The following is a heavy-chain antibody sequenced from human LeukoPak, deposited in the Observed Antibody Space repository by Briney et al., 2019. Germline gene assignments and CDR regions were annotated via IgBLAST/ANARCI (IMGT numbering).Heavy chain of an antibody. CDR2: MYYSGST. V-gene: IGHV4-30-4*01. D-gene: IGHD3-22*01. Sequence: PTQTLSLTCTVSGGSISSGDYYWSWIRQPPGKGLEWIAYMYYSGSTYYNPSLKSRVTMSADTSKNQLSLKLSSVTAADTAVYYCARPYYYDSRIDPWGQGILVTVSS. CDR3: ARPYYYDSRIDP. J-gene: IGHJ5*02. CDR1: GGSISSGDYY.